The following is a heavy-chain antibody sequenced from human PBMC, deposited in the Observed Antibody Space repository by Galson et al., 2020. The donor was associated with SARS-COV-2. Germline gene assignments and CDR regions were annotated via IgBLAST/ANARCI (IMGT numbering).Heavy chain of an antibody. CDR2: ISYAGSNK. J-gene: IGHJ5*02. CDR1: GFTFSSYG. CDR3: ARDRGYSSGWYPGWFDP. Sequence: GESLKISCAASGFTFSSYGMHWVRQAPGKGLEWVAVISYAGSNKSYADSVKGRFTISRDNSKNTLYLQMNSLRAEDTAVYYCARDRGYSSGWYPGWFDPWGQGTLVTVSS. D-gene: IGHD6-19*01. V-gene: IGHV3-30*03.